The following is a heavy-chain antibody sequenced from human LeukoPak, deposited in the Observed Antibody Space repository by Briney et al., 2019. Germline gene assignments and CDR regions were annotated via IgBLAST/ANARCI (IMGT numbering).Heavy chain of an antibody. V-gene: IGHV1-69*10. Sequence: WASVRVSSEDSGGTFSGYAIRWVRQAPGQGLEWMGRIIPIFGIANYTQKLQGRVTITADTSTSTAYIELSSLRTEDTAVYYCAREIDLYNIYFDYWGRGTLVTVSS. J-gene: IGHJ4*02. CDR2: IIPIFGIA. D-gene: IGHD1-1*01. CDR1: GGTFSGYA. CDR3: AREIDLYNIYFDY.